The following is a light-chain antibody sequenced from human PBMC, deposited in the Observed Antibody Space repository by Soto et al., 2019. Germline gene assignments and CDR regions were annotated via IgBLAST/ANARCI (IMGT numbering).Light chain of an antibody. V-gene: IGKV2-28*01. J-gene: IGKJ3*01. CDR3: MQALQTPLT. CDR2: LGS. Sequence: DIVMTQSPLSLPVTPGEPASISCRSSQSLLHSNGYDYLDWYLQKPGQSPQLLIYLGSNRSSGVPDRFSRRGSGTDFTLKISRVEAEDLGVYYCMQALQTPLTFGPGTKVDIK. CDR1: QSLLHSNGYDY.